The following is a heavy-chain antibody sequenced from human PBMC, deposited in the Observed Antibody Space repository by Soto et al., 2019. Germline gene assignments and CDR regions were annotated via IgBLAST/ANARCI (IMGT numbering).Heavy chain of an antibody. J-gene: IGHJ6*02. D-gene: IGHD3-3*01. Sequence: GGSLRLSCAASGFTFSSYAMSWVRQAPGKGLEWVSAISGSGGSTYYADSVKGRFTISRDNSKNTLYLQMNSLRAEDTAVYYCAKDLDDFWIVSGMDVWGQGTTVTVSS. CDR1: GFTFSSYA. CDR3: AKDLDDFWIVSGMDV. V-gene: IGHV3-23*01. CDR2: ISGSGGST.